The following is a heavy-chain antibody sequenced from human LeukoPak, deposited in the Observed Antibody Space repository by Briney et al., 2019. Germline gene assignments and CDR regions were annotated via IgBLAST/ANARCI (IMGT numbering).Heavy chain of an antibody. Sequence: ASVKVSCKVSGYTLTVLSMHWVRQAPGKGLEWMGGFDPEDGETIYAQKFQGRVTMTEDTSTDTAYMELSSLRSEDTAVYYCATRVGVLRFLEWSRGAFDIWGQGTMVTVSS. CDR2: FDPEDGET. CDR1: GYTLTVLS. D-gene: IGHD3-3*01. V-gene: IGHV1-24*01. J-gene: IGHJ3*02. CDR3: ATRVGVLRFLEWSRGAFDI.